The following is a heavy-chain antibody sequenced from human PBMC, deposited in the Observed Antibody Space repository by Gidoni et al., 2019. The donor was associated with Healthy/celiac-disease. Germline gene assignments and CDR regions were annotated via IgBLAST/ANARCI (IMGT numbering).Heavy chain of an antibody. CDR1: GFPSIRYA. J-gene: IGHJ4*02. CDR3: AIGAMIVVVSPDLDY. CDR2: ISDDGSNK. V-gene: IGHV3-30-3*01. D-gene: IGHD3-22*01. Sequence: QVQLVESGGGVVQPGRSLRLSCAAPGFPSIRYAMHWVRQAPGKGLECVAVISDDGSNKYYADSVKGRFTIARDNSKNTLYLQMNSLRAEDSAVYYCAIGAMIVVVSPDLDYWGQGTLVTVSS.